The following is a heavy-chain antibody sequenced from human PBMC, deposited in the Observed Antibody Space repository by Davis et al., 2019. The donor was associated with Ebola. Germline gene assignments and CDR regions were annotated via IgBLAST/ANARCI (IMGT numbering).Heavy chain of an antibody. CDR2: IYNNEKI. CDR1: RGSISSHY. D-gene: IGHD4-17*01. CDR3: ARLDYGDYVYYYGMDV. J-gene: IGHJ6*02. V-gene: IGHV4-59*08. Sequence: SETLSLTCSISRGSISSHYWSWIRQTPGKGLEWIGYIYNNEKISYNPSLKSRVTISVDTSKNQFSLKLSSVTAADTAVYYCARLDYGDYVYYYGMDVWGQGTTVTVSS.